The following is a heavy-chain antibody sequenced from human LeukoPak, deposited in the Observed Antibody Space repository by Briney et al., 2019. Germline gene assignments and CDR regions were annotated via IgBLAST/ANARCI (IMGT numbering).Heavy chain of an antibody. CDR1: GDSISRGSY. V-gene: IGHV4-59*08. CDR3: ARRITGTNAFDI. CDR2: IYYSGST. D-gene: IGHD1-20*01. J-gene: IGHJ3*02. Sequence: SETLSLTCTVSGDSISRGSYWGWIRQPPGKGLEWIGYIYYSGSTNYNPSLKSRVTISVDTSKNQFSLKLSSVTAADTAVYYCARRITGTNAFDIWGQGTMVTVSS.